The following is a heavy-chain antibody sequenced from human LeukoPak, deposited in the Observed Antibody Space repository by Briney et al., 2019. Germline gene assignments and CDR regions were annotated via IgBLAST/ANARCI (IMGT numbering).Heavy chain of an antibody. Sequence: GGSLRLSCAASGFSFDDYAMHWVRQAPGKGLEWVSGISWNSGSIGYADSVKGRFTISRDNANNSLYLQMNSLRAEDTAVYYCARPLTYYYDSSGLTWGQGTLVTVSS. CDR1: GFSFDDYA. V-gene: IGHV3-9*01. CDR2: ISWNSGSI. CDR3: ARPLTYYYDSSGLT. J-gene: IGHJ4*02. D-gene: IGHD3-22*01.